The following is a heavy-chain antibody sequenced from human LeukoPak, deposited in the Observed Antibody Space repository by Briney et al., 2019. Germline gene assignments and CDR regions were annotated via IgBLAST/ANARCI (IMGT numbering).Heavy chain of an antibody. CDR3: TRDLPGIAAVPATFDY. CDR2: ISAYNGNT. J-gene: IGHJ4*02. Sequence: GASVKVSCKASGYTFTSYGISWVRQAPGQGLEWMGWISAYNGNTNYAQKLQGRVTMTTDTSTSTAYMELRSLRSDDTAVYYCTRDLPGIAAVPATFDYWGQGTLVTVSS. CDR1: GYTFTSYG. V-gene: IGHV1-18*01. D-gene: IGHD6-13*01.